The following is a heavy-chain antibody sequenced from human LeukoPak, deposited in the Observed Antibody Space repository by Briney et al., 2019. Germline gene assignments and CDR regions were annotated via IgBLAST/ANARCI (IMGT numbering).Heavy chain of an antibody. J-gene: IGHJ4*02. CDR1: GGSISSYY. V-gene: IGHV4-59*01. CDR2: IYYSGST. D-gene: IGHD5-24*01. CDR3: ARGNGYNYY. Sequence: PSETLSLTCTVSGGSISSYYWSWIRQPPGKGLEWIGYIYYSGSTNYNPSLKSRVTISVDTSKNQFSLKLSSVTAADTAVYYCARGNGYNYYWGQGTRVTVSS.